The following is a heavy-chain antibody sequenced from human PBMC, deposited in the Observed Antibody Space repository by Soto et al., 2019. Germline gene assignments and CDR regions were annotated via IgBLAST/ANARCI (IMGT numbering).Heavy chain of an antibody. J-gene: IGHJ4*02. Sequence: QVQLVQSGAEVKTPGSSLKVSCKVSGSRFSNYVISWVRQAPGHGLEWLGRIIPIFNSTKYAQNFQGRVTITAAKSTSTASLELSSLRSDDTAVYYCAREGRGKKAGYNGLVSLGYWGQGTLVTVSS. D-gene: IGHD2-2*02. CDR1: GSRFSNYV. CDR3: AREGRGKKAGYNGLVSLGY. V-gene: IGHV1-69*06. CDR2: IIPIFNST.